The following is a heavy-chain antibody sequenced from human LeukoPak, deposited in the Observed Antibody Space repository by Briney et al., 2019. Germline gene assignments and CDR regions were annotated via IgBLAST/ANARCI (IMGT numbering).Heavy chain of an antibody. Sequence: GESLRLSCAASGFTFSTYSMNWVRQAPGEGLEWVSVIYGGGSTYYADSVKGRFTISRDNSKNTLYLQMNSLRAEDTAVYYCARDYCSNSGCFYYYGMEVWGQGTTVTVSS. CDR3: ARDYCSNSGCFYYYGMEV. J-gene: IGHJ6*02. V-gene: IGHV3-66*01. CDR1: GFTFSTYS. CDR2: IYGGGST. D-gene: IGHD2-15*01.